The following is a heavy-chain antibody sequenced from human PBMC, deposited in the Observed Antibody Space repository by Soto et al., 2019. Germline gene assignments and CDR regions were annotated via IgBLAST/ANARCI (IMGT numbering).Heavy chain of an antibody. V-gene: IGHV1-69*01. J-gene: IGHJ6*02. Sequence: QVQLVQSGAEVKKPGSSVKVSCKASGGTFSSYAISWVRQAPGQGLEWMGGIIPIFGTANYAQKFQGRVTITADESTSTAHMELSSLRSEDTAVYYCARDLRGYYGSGSSSYGMDVWGQGTTVTVSS. CDR1: GGTFSSYA. CDR2: IIPIFGTA. D-gene: IGHD3-10*01. CDR3: ARDLRGYYGSGSSSYGMDV.